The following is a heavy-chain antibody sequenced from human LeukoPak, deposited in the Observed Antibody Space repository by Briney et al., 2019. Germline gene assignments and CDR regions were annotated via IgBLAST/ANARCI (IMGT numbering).Heavy chain of an antibody. D-gene: IGHD6-6*01. CDR1: GFTFSSYA. V-gene: IGHV3-30-3*01. CDR2: ISYDGSNK. CDR3: AREGESIAARRGAFDY. Sequence: GRSLRLSCAASGFTFSSYAMHWVRQAPGKGLEWVAVISYDGSNKYYADSVKGRFTISRDNSKNTLYLQMNSLRAEDTAVYYCAREGESIAARRGAFDYWGQGTLVTVPS. J-gene: IGHJ4*02.